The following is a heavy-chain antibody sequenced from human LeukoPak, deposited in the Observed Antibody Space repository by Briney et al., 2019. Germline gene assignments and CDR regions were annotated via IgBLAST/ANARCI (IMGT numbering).Heavy chain of an antibody. Sequence: SETLSLTCTVSGGSISSYYWSWIRQPAGKGLEWIGRIYTSGSTNYNPSLKSRVTMSVDTSKNQFSLKLSSVTAADTAVYYCARDRDFWSGYYTLYCGMDVWGQGTTVTVSS. J-gene: IGHJ6*02. CDR1: GGSISSYY. V-gene: IGHV4-4*07. CDR3: ARDRDFWSGYYTLYCGMDV. D-gene: IGHD3-3*01. CDR2: IYTSGST.